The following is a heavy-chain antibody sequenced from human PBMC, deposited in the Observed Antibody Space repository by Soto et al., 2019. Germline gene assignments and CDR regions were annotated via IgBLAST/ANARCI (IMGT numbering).Heavy chain of an antibody. J-gene: IGHJ4*02. CDR3: XXXXXYGYDY. Sequence: QVTLKESGPVLVKPTETLTLTCTVSGFSLSNPRMSVXGIRQPPGKALEWLAHISSSDAKSYNTSLRNRLTXXXXXXXXXXXXXXXXXXXXXXXXXXXXXXXXYGYDYWGQGTLVTVSS. CDR2: ISSSDAK. D-gene: IGHD5-18*01. V-gene: IGHV2-26*01. CDR1: GFSLSNPRMS.